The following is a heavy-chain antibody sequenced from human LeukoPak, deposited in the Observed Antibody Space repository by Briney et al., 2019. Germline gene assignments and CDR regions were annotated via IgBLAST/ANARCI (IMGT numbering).Heavy chain of an antibody. D-gene: IGHD3-3*01. V-gene: IGHV1-18*01. CDR1: GGTFSSYA. CDR3: ARVPVTIFGVVIIYPRPDY. J-gene: IGHJ4*02. CDR2: ISAYNGNT. Sequence: ASVKVSCKASGGTFSSYAISWVRQAPGQGLEWMGWISAYNGNTNYAQKLQGRVTMTTDTSTSTAYMELRSLRSDDTAVYYCARVPVTIFGVVIIYPRPDYWGQGTLVTVSS.